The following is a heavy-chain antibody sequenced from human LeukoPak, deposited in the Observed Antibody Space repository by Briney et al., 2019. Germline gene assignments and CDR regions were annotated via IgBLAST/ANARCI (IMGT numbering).Heavy chain of an antibody. CDR2: IYTSGST. CDR3: ARKGVVPAAGWFDP. J-gene: IGHJ5*02. D-gene: IGHD2-2*01. Sequence: SETLSLTCTVSGGSISSYYWSWIRQPAGKGLEWIGRIYTSGSTNYNPSLKSRVTMSVDTSKNQFSLKLSSVTAADTAVYYCARKGVVPAAGWFDPWGQGTLVTVSS. V-gene: IGHV4-4*07. CDR1: GGSISSYY.